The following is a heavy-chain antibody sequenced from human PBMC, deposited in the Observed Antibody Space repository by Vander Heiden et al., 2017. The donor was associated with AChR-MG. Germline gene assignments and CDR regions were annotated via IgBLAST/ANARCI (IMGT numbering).Heavy chain of an antibody. CDR3: AGQGRAACYGGSGSCFWFDP. CDR1: GGTCRSSS. D-gene: IGHD2-15*01. CDR2: SIPIFNTG. J-gene: IGHJ5*02. V-gene: IGHV1-69*01. Sequence: QVQLVQSGAEVKKPGSSAKVSCKASGGTCRSSSFSWVRQAPGQGLGWMGGSIPIFNTGKYAPKFQGRVTITADESTNTVHMELSSLRSEDTALYYCAGQGRAACYGGSGSCFWFDPWGQGTLVTVSS.